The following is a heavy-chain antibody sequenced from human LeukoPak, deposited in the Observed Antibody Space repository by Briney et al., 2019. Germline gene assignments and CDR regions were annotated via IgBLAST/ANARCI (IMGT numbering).Heavy chain of an antibody. D-gene: IGHD3-3*01. CDR2: INSDGSST. CDR3: AIEIDYRWSGALYGMDV. Sequence: GGSLRLSCAASGFTFSSYWMHWVRQAPGKGLVWVSRINSDGSSTSYADSVKGRFTISRDNAKNTLYLQMNSLRAEDTAVYYCAIEIDYRWSGALYGMDVWGQGTTVTVSS. V-gene: IGHV3-74*01. CDR1: GFTFSSYW. J-gene: IGHJ6*02.